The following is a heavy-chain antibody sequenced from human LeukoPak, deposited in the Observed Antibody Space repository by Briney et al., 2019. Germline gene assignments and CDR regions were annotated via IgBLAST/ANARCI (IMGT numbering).Heavy chain of an antibody. J-gene: IGHJ4*02. D-gene: IGHD3-9*01. CDR2: INPSGGST. CDR3: VRDSYYDILTGPINPPGY. V-gene: IGHV1-46*01. CDR1: GYTFTSYY. Sequence: ASVKVSCKASGYTFTSYYMHWVRHAPGQGLEWMGIINPSGGSTSYAQKFQGRVTMTTDTSTSTVYMELSSLRSEDTAVYYCVRDSYYDILTGPINPPGYWGQGTLVTVSS.